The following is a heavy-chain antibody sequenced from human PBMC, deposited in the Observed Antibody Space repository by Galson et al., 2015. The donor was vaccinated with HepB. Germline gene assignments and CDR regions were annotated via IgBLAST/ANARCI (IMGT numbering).Heavy chain of an antibody. J-gene: IGHJ4*02. D-gene: IGHD6-19*01. V-gene: IGHV3-30-3*01. Sequence: SLRLSCAASGFTFSSYAMHWVRQAPGKGLEWVAVISYDGSNKYYADSVKGRFTISRDNSKNTLYLQMNSLRTEDTAVYYCAREESSGSGWYGDMDYWGQGTLVTVSS. CDR2: ISYDGSNK. CDR1: GFTFSSYA. CDR3: AREESSGSGWYGDMDY.